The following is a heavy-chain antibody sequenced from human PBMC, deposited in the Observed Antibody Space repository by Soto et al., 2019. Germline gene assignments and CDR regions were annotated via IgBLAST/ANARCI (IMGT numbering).Heavy chain of an antibody. Sequence: ASVKVSCKASGYTFTSYDINWVRQATGQGLEWMGWMNPNSGNTGYAQKFQGRVTMTRNTSVSTAYMELSSLRSEDTAVYYCASTTYYYDSSGYSSRAFDIWGQGTMVTVSS. CDR3: ASTTYYYDSSGYSSRAFDI. CDR1: GYTFTSYD. CDR2: MNPNSGNT. J-gene: IGHJ3*02. V-gene: IGHV1-8*01. D-gene: IGHD3-22*01.